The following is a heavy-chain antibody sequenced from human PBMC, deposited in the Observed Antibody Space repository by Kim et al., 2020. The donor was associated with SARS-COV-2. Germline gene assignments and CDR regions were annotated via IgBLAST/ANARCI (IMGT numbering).Heavy chain of an antibody. D-gene: IGHD6-13*01. V-gene: IGHV3-23*01. CDR3: AKESNSSWNRTRKYCFDY. J-gene: IGHJ4*02. Sequence: KGRVTISRDNSKNTLDLQMNSLRAEDTAVYYCAKESNSSWNRTRKYCFDYWGQGTLVTVSS.